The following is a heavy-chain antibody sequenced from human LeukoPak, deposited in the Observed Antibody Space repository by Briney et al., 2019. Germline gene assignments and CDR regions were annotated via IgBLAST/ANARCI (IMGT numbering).Heavy chain of an antibody. CDR3: ARGGGCSSTSCPPFDY. CDR1: GYSFTSYW. V-gene: IGHV5-51*01. Sequence: GESLKISCKGSGYSFTSYWIGWVRQMPGKGLEWMGIIYPGDSDTRYSPSFQGQVTISADKSISTAYLQWSSLKASDTAMYYCARGGGCSSTSCPPFDYWGQETLVTVSS. CDR2: IYPGDSDT. J-gene: IGHJ4*02. D-gene: IGHD2-2*01.